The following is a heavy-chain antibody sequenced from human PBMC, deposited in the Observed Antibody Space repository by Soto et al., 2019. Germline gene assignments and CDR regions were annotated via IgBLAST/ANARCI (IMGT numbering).Heavy chain of an antibody. CDR3: ARDPLDRILEWLGDDAFDI. J-gene: IGHJ3*02. CDR1: GYTFTSYY. CDR2: INPSDGST. Sequence: ASVKVSCKASGYTFTSYYMHWVRQAPGQGPEWMGIINPSDGSTSYAQKFQGRVTMTRDTSTSTDYMELRSLSSDDTAVYYCARDPLDRILEWLGDDAFDIWGQGTMVTVSS. V-gene: IGHV1-46*01. D-gene: IGHD3-3*01.